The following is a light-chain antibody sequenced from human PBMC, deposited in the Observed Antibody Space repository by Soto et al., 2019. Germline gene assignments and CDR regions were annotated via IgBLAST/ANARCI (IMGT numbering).Light chain of an antibody. CDR1: QTVASNY. V-gene: IGKV3-20*01. Sequence: EMVLTQSPGTLSLSPGERATLSCRASQTVASNYLAWFQQKPGLAPRLLIYGASSRATCITDRFSGSVSRADFTLTISRLEPEDFAVYYCQQYGSSPPYTFGLGTKLQIK. CDR3: QQYGSSPPYT. CDR2: GAS. J-gene: IGKJ2*01.